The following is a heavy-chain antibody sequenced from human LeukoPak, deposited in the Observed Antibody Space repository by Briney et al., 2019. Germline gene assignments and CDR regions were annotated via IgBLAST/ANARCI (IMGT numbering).Heavy chain of an antibody. J-gene: IGHJ4*02. D-gene: IGHD5-12*01. CDR3: ARVHSGYGPDYIDH. CDR2: ISSTSGFI. Sequence: GGSLRLSCAASGFTFSSDSMNWVRQAPGKGLEWVSSISSTSGFISYADSVKGRFTISRDNAKSSLYLQMNSLRAEDAALYYCARVHSGYGPDYIDHWGQGTPVTVSS. V-gene: IGHV3-21*06. CDR1: GFTFSSDS.